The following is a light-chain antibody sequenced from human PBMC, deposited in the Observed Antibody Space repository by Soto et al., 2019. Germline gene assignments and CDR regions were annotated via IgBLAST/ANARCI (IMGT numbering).Light chain of an antibody. Sequence: DIQMTQSPSTLSASVGDRVTITCRASQSISSWLARYQQKPGKAPKLLIYKASSLESGVPSRFSGSGSGTEFTLTISSLQPDDFATYYCQQYNSYPWTFGQGTKVEI. CDR1: QSISSW. V-gene: IGKV1-5*03. J-gene: IGKJ1*01. CDR3: QQYNSYPWT. CDR2: KAS.